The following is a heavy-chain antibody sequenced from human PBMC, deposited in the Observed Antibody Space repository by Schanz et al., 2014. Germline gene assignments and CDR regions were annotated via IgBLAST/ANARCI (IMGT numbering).Heavy chain of an antibody. V-gene: IGHV3-11*01. CDR3: ARLDSSSWYPRY. CDR2: IRSTGSEI. J-gene: IGHJ4*02. Sequence: QVQLVESGGGLVKPGGSLRLSCAASGFSFSDFYMTWIRQAPGKGLEWISHIRSTGSEIYYAESVKGRFSVSRDNTKNSLFLQMNSLSAEDTAVYYCARLDSSSWYPRYWGQGTLVTVSS. CDR1: GFSFSDFY. D-gene: IGHD6-13*01.